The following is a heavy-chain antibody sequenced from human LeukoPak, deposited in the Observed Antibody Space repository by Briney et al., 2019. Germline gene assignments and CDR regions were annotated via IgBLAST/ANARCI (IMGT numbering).Heavy chain of an antibody. J-gene: IGHJ6*02. CDR1: GGTFSSYA. V-gene: IGHV1-69*04. CDR3: ARPCQLLSNYYYYGMDV. Sequence: GASVKVSCKASGGTFSSYAISWVRQAPGQGLEWMGRIIPILGIANYAQKFQGRVTITADKSTSTAYMELSSLRSEDTAVYYCARPCQLLSNYYYYGMDVWGQGTTVTVSS. D-gene: IGHD2-2*01. CDR2: IIPILGIA.